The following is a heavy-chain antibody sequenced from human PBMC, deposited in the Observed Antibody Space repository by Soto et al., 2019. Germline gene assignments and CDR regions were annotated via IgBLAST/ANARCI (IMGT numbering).Heavy chain of an antibody. J-gene: IGHJ6*02. CDR3: ARGSPRIAVAGMPPDRIPNNDYYGLDV. D-gene: IGHD6-19*01. CDR1: GGSTSRSTYY. Sequence: PSETLSLTCTVSGGSTSRSTYYWSWIRQHPGKGLEWIGYIYYSGTTYYNPSLESRVTLSIDTSKNQFSLKLSSVTAADTAVYYCARGSPRIAVAGMPPDRIPNNDYYGLDVWGQGITVTVSS. CDR2: IYYSGTT. V-gene: IGHV4-31*03.